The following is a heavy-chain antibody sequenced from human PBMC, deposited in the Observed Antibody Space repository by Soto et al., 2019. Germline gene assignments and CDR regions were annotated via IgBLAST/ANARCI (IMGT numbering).Heavy chain of an antibody. D-gene: IGHD2-15*01. CDR1: GFTVSSNY. J-gene: IGHJ3*02. CDR3: ARLPDYSGGAFDI. CDR2: IYSGGST. V-gene: IGHV3-53*02. Sequence: EVQLVETGGGLIQPGGSLRLSCAASGFTVSSNYMSWVRQAPGKGLEWVSVIYSGGSTYYADSVKGRFTISRDNSKNTLYLQMNSLRAEDTAVYYCARLPDYSGGAFDIWGQGTMVTVSS.